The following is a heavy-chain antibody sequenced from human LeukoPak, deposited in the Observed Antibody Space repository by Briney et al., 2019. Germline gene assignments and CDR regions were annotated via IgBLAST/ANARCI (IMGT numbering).Heavy chain of an antibody. Sequence: GGSLRLSCAASGFTFSGSAMHWVRQASGKGLEWVGRIRSKANSYATAYAASVNGRFTISRDDSKNTAYLQMNSLKTEDTAVYYCTRHSHYDSSGPGAFDIWGQGTMVTVSS. V-gene: IGHV3-73*01. CDR3: TRHSHYDSSGPGAFDI. CDR1: GFTFSGSA. CDR2: IRSKANSYAT. J-gene: IGHJ3*02. D-gene: IGHD3-22*01.